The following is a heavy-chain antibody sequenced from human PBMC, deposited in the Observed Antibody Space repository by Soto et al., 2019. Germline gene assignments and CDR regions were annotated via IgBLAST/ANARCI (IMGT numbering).Heavy chain of an antibody. CDR2: ISGSGSNT. D-gene: IGHD1-26*01. CDR1: GFTFSTYA. V-gene: IGHV3-23*01. J-gene: IGHJ4*02. Sequence: EVQLLESGGGLVQPGGSLRLSCAASGFTFSTYAMSWVRQAPGKGLEWVSAISGSGSNTYYADSVKGRFTISRDVSKSTLYHQMNSLRAEDTAVYYCARDPSHSYYTLFYYFDYWGQGTLVTVSS. CDR3: ARDPSHSYYTLFYYFDY.